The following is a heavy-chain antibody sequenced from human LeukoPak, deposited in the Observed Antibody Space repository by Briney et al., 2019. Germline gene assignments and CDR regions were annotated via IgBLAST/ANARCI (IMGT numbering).Heavy chain of an antibody. CDR3: ASSQWLAERVGDY. CDR2: ISYDGSNK. Sequence: GGSLRLSCTASGFTFSSYGMHWVRQAPGKGLEWVAVISYDGSNKYYADSVKGRFTVSRDNSKNTLYLQMNSLRAEDTAVYYCASSQWLAERVGDYWGQGTLVTVSS. CDR1: GFTFSSYG. V-gene: IGHV3-30*19. D-gene: IGHD6-19*01. J-gene: IGHJ4*02.